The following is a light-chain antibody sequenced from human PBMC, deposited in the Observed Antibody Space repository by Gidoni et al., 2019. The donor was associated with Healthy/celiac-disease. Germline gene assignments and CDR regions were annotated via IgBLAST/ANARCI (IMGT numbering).Light chain of an antibody. V-gene: IGKV1-39*01. CDR3: QQSYSTLPWT. J-gene: IGKJ1*01. Sequence: DIQMTQSPSSLSASVGDRVTITCRASQSISSYLNWYQQKPGKAPKLLIYAASSLQSGVPSRFIGSGSGTDFTLTISSLQPEDFATYYCQQSYSTLPWTFGQXTKVEIK. CDR1: QSISSY. CDR2: AAS.